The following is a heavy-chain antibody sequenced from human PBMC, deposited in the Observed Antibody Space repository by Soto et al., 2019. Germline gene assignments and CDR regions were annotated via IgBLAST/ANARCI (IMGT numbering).Heavy chain of an antibody. V-gene: IGHV3-74*01. J-gene: IGHJ4*02. CDR2: INSDGSGT. CDR3: VDPYFFDY. D-gene: IGHD2-2*03. Sequence: GGSLRLSCAAPGFTFSSHWMHWVRQAPGKGLVWVSRINSDGSGTSYADSVKGRFTISRDNAKNTLYLQMNSLRAEDTALYYCVDPYFFDYWGQGTLVTVSS. CDR1: GFTFSSHW.